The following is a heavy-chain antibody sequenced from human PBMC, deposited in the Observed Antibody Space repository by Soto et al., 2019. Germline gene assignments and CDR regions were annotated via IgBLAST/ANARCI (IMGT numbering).Heavy chain of an antibody. CDR3: TTLGHYYDSSPLDV. CDR1: GFTFSSYD. CDR2: IGTAGDT. Sequence: PGGSLRLSCAASGFTFSSYDMHWVRQATGKGLEWVSAIGTAGDTYYPGSVKGRFTISRENAKNSLYLQMNSLRAGDTAVYYCTTLGHYYDSSPLDVWGQGTKVTVSS. D-gene: IGHD3-22*01. V-gene: IGHV3-13*04. J-gene: IGHJ6*02.